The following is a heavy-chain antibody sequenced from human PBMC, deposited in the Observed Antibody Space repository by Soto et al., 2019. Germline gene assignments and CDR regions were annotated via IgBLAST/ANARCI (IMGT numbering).Heavy chain of an antibody. Sequence: SVKVSCKXSGGTFSSYAISWVRQAPGQGLEWMGGIIPIFGTANYAQKFQGRVTITADESTSTAYMELSSLRSEDTAVYYCARILSSYPPVSDGQAGDWFDPWGQGTLVTVSS. CDR2: IIPIFGTA. D-gene: IGHD1-26*01. V-gene: IGHV1-69*13. CDR1: GGTFSSYA. J-gene: IGHJ5*02. CDR3: ARILSSYPPVSDGQAGDWFDP.